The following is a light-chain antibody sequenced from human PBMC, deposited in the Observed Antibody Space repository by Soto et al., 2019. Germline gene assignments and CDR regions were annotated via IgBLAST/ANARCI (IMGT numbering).Light chain of an antibody. CDR1: KLGDKY. CDR2: QDN. J-gene: IGLJ2*01. V-gene: IGLV3-1*01. CDR3: QAWDSSTVV. Sequence: SSELTQPPSVSVSPGQTASITCSGDKLGDKYACWYQQKPGQSPVRVIYQDNKRPSGIPERFSGSNSGNTATLTITGTQAMDEADYYCQAWDSSTVVFGGGTKVTVL.